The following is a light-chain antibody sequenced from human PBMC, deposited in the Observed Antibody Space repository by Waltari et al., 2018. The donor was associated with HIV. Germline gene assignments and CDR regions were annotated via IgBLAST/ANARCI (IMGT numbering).Light chain of an antibody. J-gene: IGKJ1*01. V-gene: IGKV3-20*01. CDR2: GAS. Sequence: EIVLMQSPGTLSLSPGERATLSCRASQSVSSSYLAWYQQKRGQAPRLLIYGASSRATGIPDRFTGSGSGTDFTLTISRLEPEDCAVYYCQQYGTSRWTFGQGTKVEIK. CDR3: QQYGTSRWT. CDR1: QSVSSSY.